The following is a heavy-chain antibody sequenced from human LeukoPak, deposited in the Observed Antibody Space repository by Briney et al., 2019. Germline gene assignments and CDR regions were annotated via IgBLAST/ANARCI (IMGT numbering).Heavy chain of an antibody. J-gene: IGHJ4*02. D-gene: IGHD6-19*01. V-gene: IGHV3-23*01. CDR1: GFTFSSYA. CDR2: ISDSGGST. Sequence: GGSLGLSCAASGFTFSSYAMSWVRQAPGKGLEWVSAISDSGGSTYYADSVKGRFTISRDNSKNTLYLQMNSLRAEDTAVYYCAKLIAVAGNDDYWGQGTLVTVSS. CDR3: AKLIAVAGNDDY.